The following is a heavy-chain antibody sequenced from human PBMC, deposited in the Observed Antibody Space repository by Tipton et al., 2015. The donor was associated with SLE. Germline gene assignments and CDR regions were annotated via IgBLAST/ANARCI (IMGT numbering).Heavy chain of an antibody. D-gene: IGHD6-6*01. V-gene: IGHV4-59*08. Sequence: LRLSCAVYGGSFSGFYWNWIRQPPGKGLEWIGYIYYSGSTNYNPSLKSRVTISVDTSKNQFSLKLTSVTAADTAVYYCARLVFGSSSRFFQHWGQGTLVTVSS. CDR2: IYYSGST. CDR3: ARLVFGSSSRFFQH. CDR1: GGSFSGFY. J-gene: IGHJ1*01.